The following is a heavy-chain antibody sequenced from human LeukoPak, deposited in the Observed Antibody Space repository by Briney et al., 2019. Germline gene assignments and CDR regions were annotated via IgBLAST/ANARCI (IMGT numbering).Heavy chain of an antibody. D-gene: IGHD2-2*01. V-gene: IGHV1-24*01. CDR2: FDPEDGET. J-gene: IGHJ4*02. Sequence: ASVKVSCKTSGYRSNSYGITWVRQVAGQGLEWMGGFDPEDGETIYAQKFQGRVTMTEDTSTDTAYMELSSLRSEDTAVYYCATDLVVVPAAIYWGQGTLVTVSS. CDR3: ATDLVVVPAAIY. CDR1: GYRSNSYG.